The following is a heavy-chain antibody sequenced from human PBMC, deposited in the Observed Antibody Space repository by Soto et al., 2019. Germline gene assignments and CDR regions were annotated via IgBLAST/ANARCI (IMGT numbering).Heavy chain of an antibody. CDR3: AKQFYVMGRGLVGMDV. Sequence: QVQLVESGGGVVQPGRSLRLSCAASGFTFSSYGMHWVRQAPGKGLEWVAVISYDGSNKYYADSVKGRFTISRDNSKNKLYLQMNSLRAEDTAVYYCAKQFYVMGRGLVGMDVWGQGTTVTVSS. CDR1: GFTFSSYG. CDR2: ISYDGSNK. J-gene: IGHJ6*02. D-gene: IGHD3-10*01. V-gene: IGHV3-30*18.